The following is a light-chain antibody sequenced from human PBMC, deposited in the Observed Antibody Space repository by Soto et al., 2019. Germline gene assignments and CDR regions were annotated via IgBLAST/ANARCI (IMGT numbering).Light chain of an antibody. CDR1: QSLVYSEGNTY. V-gene: IGKV2-30*01. J-gene: IGKJ2*01. CDR3: MQGTHPYT. CDR2: KVS. Sequence: DVVMTQSPLSLPVTLGQPASISCRSSQSLVYSEGNTYLNWFQQRPGQSPRRLIYKVSNRDSGVPDRFSGSGSGTDFTLKISRVEAEDVGVYYCMQGTHPYTFGQGTKLEIK.